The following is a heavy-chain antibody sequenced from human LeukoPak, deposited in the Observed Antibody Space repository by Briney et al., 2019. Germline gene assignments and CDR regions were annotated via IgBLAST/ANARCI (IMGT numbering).Heavy chain of an antibody. J-gene: IGHJ5*02. Sequence: GGSLRLSCAASGFTFDDYAMHWVRQAPGKGLEWVSGISWNSDDIVYGDSVKGRFTISRDNSNNSVYLQMNSLSAEDTAIYYCTRDASYGTYDHWGQGTLVTVSS. CDR2: ISWNSDDI. CDR1: GFTFDDYA. D-gene: IGHD3-10*01. V-gene: IGHV3-9*01. CDR3: TRDASYGTYDH.